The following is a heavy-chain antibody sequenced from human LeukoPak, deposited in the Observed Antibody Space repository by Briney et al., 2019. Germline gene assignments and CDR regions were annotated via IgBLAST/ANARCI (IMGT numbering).Heavy chain of an antibody. Sequence: GGSLRLSCAASGFTFSSYSMNWVRQAPGKGLEWVSSISSSSSYIYYADPVKGRFTISRDNAKNSLYLQMNSLRAEDTAVYYCAKGGYGDYYYYGMDVWGKGTTVTVSS. V-gene: IGHV3-21*01. D-gene: IGHD4-17*01. CDR2: ISSSSSYI. J-gene: IGHJ6*04. CDR1: GFTFSSYS. CDR3: AKGGYGDYYYYGMDV.